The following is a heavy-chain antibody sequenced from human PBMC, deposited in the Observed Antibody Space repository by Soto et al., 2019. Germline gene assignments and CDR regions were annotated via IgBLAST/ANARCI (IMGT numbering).Heavy chain of an antibody. CDR3: AGRYCPNGVCYTTYYYNIDV. Sequence: EVQLLESGGGLVQPGGSLRLSCAASGFTFSTYAMSWVRQAPGKGLEWVSTLTTRGGNTYYADSVQGRFTISRDNYKNTPYLKMNSLRTEETAVYYCAGRYCPNGVCYTTYYYNIDVWSKGTTVTV. CDR1: GFTFSTYA. V-gene: IGHV3-23*01. CDR2: LTTRGGNT. J-gene: IGHJ6*03. D-gene: IGHD2-8*01.